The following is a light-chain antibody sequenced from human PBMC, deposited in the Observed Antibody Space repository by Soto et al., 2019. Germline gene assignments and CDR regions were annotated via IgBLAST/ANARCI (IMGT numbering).Light chain of an antibody. Sequence: EKVLTQSPATMSVSLGERATLYCRASQSVTRNSAWYQQKPGQAPRLLIYDASNRATGIPARFSGSGSGTDFTLTICSLQSEDFAVYYCQQYNNWPRTFGEGTKVDI. CDR1: QSVTRN. J-gene: IGKJ1*01. CDR3: QQYNNWPRT. CDR2: DAS. V-gene: IGKV3D-15*01.